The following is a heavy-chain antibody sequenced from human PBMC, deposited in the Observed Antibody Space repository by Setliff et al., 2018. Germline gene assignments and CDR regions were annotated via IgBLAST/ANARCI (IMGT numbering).Heavy chain of an antibody. D-gene: IGHD6-13*01. CDR3: TTGGSSWYARFDY. J-gene: IGHJ4*02. V-gene: IGHV3-23*01. CDR2: ISGSGGST. Sequence: PGGSLRLPCAASGFTFSSYAMSWVRQAPGKGLEWVSAISGSGGSTYYADSVKGRFTISRDNSKNTLYLQMNSLKTEDTAVYYCTTGGSSWYARFDYWGQGSLVTVSS. CDR1: GFTFSSYA.